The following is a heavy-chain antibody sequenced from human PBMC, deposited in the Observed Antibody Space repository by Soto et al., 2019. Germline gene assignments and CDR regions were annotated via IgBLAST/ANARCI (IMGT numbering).Heavy chain of an antibody. Sequence: PSETLSLTCAVYGGSFSGYYWSWLRQPPGKGLEWIGEINHSGSPNYNPSLKSRVTMSVDTSKNQFSLKLSSVTAADTAVYYCARDTLRYFDWLANWFDPWGQGTLVTVSS. CDR2: INHSGSP. CDR1: GGSFSGYY. CDR3: ARDTLRYFDWLANWFDP. D-gene: IGHD3-9*01. V-gene: IGHV4-34*01. J-gene: IGHJ5*02.